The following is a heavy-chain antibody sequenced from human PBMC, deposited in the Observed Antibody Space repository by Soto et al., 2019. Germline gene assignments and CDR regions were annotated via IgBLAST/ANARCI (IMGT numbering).Heavy chain of an antibody. D-gene: IGHD1-20*01. CDR3: ARDLWGNWNHIDAFDI. CDR2: INPNTDVT. V-gene: IGHV1-2*02. J-gene: IGHJ3*02. Sequence: ASVKVSCKASGYTFSGYYMHWVRQAPGQGLEWMGWINPNTDVTSYAQRFQGRVTMTRDTSITTAYMELSRLRSDDTAVYYCARDLWGNWNHIDAFDIWGPGTTVTVSS. CDR1: GYTFSGYY.